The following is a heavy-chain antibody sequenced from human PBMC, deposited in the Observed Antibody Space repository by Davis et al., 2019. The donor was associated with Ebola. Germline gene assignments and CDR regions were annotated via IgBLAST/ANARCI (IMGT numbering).Heavy chain of an antibody. CDR1: GDSVSTGG. CDR2: TYYNSRWYN. J-gene: IGHJ6*02. V-gene: IGHV6-1*01. D-gene: IGHD5-18*01. Sequence: HSQILSLTRAISGDSVSTGGWNWIRQSPSRGLEWLGRTYYNSRWYNDYAESVKSRITINPDTSKNQFSLQLNSVTPEDTALYYCARGWLRGGMDVWGEGTTVTV. CDR3: ARGWLRGGMDV.